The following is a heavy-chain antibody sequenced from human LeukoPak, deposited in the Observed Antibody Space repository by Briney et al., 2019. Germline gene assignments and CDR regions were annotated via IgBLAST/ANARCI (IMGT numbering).Heavy chain of an antibody. V-gene: IGHV4-39*01. J-gene: IGHJ6*03. CDR3: ARPGGYYGSGNYYMAV. CDR1: GGSIGSSSYY. D-gene: IGHD3-10*01. CDR2: IYYSGST. Sequence: SETLSLTCTVSGGSIGSSSYYWGWIRQPPGKGLAWIGSIYYSGSTYYNPSLKSRVTISVDTSKNQFSMRLTSVTAADTAVYYCARPGGYYGSGNYYMAVWGRGTTVTITS.